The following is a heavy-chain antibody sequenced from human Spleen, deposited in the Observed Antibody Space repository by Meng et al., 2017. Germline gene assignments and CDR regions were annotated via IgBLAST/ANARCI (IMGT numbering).Heavy chain of an antibody. D-gene: IGHD3-16*02. J-gene: IGHJ4*02. Sequence: ASVKVSCKASGYTFTGYYMHWVRQAPGQGLEWMGRINPNSGNPTYAQGFTGRFVFSLDTSVSTAYLQISSLKAEDTAVYYCARHSMYYDYVWGSYRYGQKPQFDYWGQGTLVTVSS. CDR2: INPNSGNP. CDR3: ARHSMYYDYVWGSYRYGQKPQFDY. CDR1: GYTFTGYY. V-gene: IGHV7-4-1*02.